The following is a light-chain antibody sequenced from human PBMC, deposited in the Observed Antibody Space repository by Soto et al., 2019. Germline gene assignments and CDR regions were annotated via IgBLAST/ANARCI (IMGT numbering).Light chain of an antibody. J-gene: IGLJ3*02. CDR1: SSNIGAGYD. V-gene: IGLV1-40*01. Sequence: QSVLTQPPSGSGAPGQRVTISCTGSSSNIGAGYDVHWYQQLPGTAPKLLIYGNSTRPSGVPDRFSGSKSGTSASLAITGLQAEDEADYYCQSYDSSLSGSVFGGGTKLTVL. CDR3: QSYDSSLSGSV. CDR2: GNS.